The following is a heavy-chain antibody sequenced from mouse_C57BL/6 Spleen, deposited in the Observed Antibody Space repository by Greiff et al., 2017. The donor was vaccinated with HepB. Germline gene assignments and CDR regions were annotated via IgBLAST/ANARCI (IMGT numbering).Heavy chain of an antibody. CDR1: GYTFTSYW. J-gene: IGHJ3*01. Sequence: QVQLQQPGAELVKPGASVKLSCKASGYTFTSYWMQWVKQRPGQGLEWIGELDPSDSYTNYNQKFKGKATLTVDTSSSTAYMQLSSLTSEDSAVYYCASGSDGLAWFAYWGQGTLVTVSA. D-gene: IGHD2-3*01. V-gene: IGHV1-50*01. CDR2: LDPSDSYT. CDR3: ASGSDGLAWFAY.